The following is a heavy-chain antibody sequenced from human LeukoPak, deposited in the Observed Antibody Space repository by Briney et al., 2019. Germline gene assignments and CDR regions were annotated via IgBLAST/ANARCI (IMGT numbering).Heavy chain of an antibody. CDR1: GLTFSRYW. CDR3: ARDTKSYFDY. V-gene: IGHV3-74*01. CDR2: INNDGSST. D-gene: IGHD3-3*01. Sequence: GGSLRLSCAASGLTFSRYWMHWVRQAPGKGLVWVSRINNDGSSTTYADSVKGRFTISRDTAKNTLFLQMNSLRAEDTAVYYCARDTKSYFDYWGQGTLVTVSS. J-gene: IGHJ4*02.